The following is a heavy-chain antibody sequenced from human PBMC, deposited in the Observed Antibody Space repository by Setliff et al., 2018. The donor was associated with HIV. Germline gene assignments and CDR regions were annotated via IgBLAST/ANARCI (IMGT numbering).Heavy chain of an antibody. Sequence: ASVKVSCKASGYTFTDHYMHWVRQAPGQGLEWMGWINPNSGGTNYAQKFQGRVTMTRDTSISTAYMELSRLRSDDTAVYYCARELPGYSSSWSYFDYWGQGTLVTVSS. CDR2: INPNSGGT. CDR1: GYTFTDHY. V-gene: IGHV1-2*02. J-gene: IGHJ4*02. CDR3: ARELPGYSSSWSYFDY. D-gene: IGHD6-13*01.